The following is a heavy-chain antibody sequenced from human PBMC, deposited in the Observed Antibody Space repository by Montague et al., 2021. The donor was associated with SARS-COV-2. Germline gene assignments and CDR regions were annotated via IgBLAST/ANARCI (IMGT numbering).Heavy chain of an antibody. J-gene: IGHJ4*02. CDR3: ARGHLSVSMIVVVFTSASYYCDY. CDR2: IKQSGST. CDR1: GGSFGDDH. D-gene: IGHD3-22*01. Sequence: SETQSLTCAVYGGSFGDDHWSWIRQPPGKGLEWIGDIKQSGSTNYNPSLKSRGTISVDTSKNQFSLKLTSVTAADTAVYFCARGHLSVSMIVVVFTSASYYCDYWGQGAQVTVSS. V-gene: IGHV4-34*01.